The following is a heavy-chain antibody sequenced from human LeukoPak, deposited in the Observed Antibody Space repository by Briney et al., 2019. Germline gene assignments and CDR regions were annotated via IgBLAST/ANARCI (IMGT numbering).Heavy chain of an antibody. V-gene: IGHV3-74*01. D-gene: IGHD5-18*01. CDR1: GFTFRSYW. CDR2: IHPDGSTT. Sequence: GGSLRLSCAASGFTFRSYWMHWIRQVPGKGLVCVSRIHPDGSTTNYADSVKGRLTISRDSAKNTLYLQMNSLTDEDTGVYYCARGGSGNSYGEFTYWGQGSLVTVSS. J-gene: IGHJ4*02. CDR3: ARGGSGNSYGEFTY.